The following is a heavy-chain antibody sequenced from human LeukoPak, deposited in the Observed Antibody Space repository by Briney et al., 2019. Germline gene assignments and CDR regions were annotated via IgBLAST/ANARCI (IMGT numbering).Heavy chain of an antibody. CDR3: ARLSRAYCSGGSCYSGFFDY. D-gene: IGHD2-15*01. V-gene: IGHV5-51*01. CDR2: IYPGDSDT. J-gene: IGHJ4*02. Sequence: GESLKISCKGSGYSFTSYWIGWVRQMPGKGLEWMGIIYPGDSDTKYSPSFQGQVTISADKSITTAYLQWSSLKASDTAMYYCARLSRAYCSGGSCYSGFFDYWGQGTLVTVSS. CDR1: GYSFTSYW.